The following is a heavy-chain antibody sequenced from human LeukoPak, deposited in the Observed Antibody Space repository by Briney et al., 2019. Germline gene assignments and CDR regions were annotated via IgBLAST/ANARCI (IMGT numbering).Heavy chain of an antibody. J-gene: IGHJ6*02. CDR3: ARGATIWYGMDV. Sequence: GGSLRLPCAASGFTFSSHGMHWVRQAPGKGLEWVAVIWYDGGKKYYADTVKGRFTISRDNSKNTLFLQMNSLRAEDTAVYYCARGATIWYGMDVWGQGTTVTVSS. CDR2: IWYDGGKK. V-gene: IGHV3-33*01. D-gene: IGHD5-24*01. CDR1: GFTFSSHG.